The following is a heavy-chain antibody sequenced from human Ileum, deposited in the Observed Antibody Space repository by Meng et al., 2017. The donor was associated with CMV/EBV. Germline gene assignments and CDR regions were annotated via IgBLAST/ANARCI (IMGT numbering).Heavy chain of an antibody. V-gene: IGHV4-61*02. Sequence: QVPLQELGPGLVKPSQTLSLTCTVSGGSISSGSYYWSWLRQPAGKGLEWIGRIYTSGSTNYNPSLKSRVTISVDTSKNQFSLKMSSVTAADTAVYYCARDRHEYDSYFDYWGQGTLVTVSS. CDR3: ARDRHEYDSYFDY. CDR2: IYTSGST. J-gene: IGHJ4*02. CDR1: GGSISSGSYY. D-gene: IGHD3-3*01.